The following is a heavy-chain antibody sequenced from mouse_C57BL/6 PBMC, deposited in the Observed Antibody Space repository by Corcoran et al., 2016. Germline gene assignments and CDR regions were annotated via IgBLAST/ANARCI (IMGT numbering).Heavy chain of an antibody. CDR3: AIYSNRIAY. Sequence: DVQLQESGPGLVKPSQSLSLTCSVTGYSITSGYYWNWIRQFPGNKLEWMGYISYDGSNNYNPSLKNRISITRDTSKNQFFLKLNSVTTEDTATYYCAIYSNRIAYWGQGTLVTVSA. J-gene: IGHJ3*01. CDR1: GYSITSGYY. V-gene: IGHV3-6*01. D-gene: IGHD2-5*01. CDR2: ISYDGSN.